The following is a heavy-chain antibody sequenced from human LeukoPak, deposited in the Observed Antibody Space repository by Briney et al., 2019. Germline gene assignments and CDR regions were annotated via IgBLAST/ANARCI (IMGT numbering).Heavy chain of an antibody. CDR2: IGWVDDK. Sequence: SGPTLVNPTQTLTLTCTFSGFSLSTNSMCVSWIRQPPGKALEWLARIGWVDDKYYSTSLKTRLTISKDTSKNQAVLTMTNMDPVDTATYYCARMITLSDGRYSSKTLDYWGQGTLVTVSS. D-gene: IGHD1-26*01. CDR3: ARMITLSDGRYSSKTLDY. V-gene: IGHV2-70*11. CDR1: GFSLSTNSMC. J-gene: IGHJ4*02.